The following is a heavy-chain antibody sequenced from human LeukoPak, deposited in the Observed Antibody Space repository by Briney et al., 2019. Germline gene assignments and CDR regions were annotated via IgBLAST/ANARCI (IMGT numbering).Heavy chain of an antibody. D-gene: IGHD3-22*01. CDR2: LYSDGNT. Sequence: PGGSLRLSCAASGFTVITNDMTWVRQAPGKGLEWVSVLYSDGNTKYADPVQGRFTISRDNSKNTLYLQMNSLRAEDTAVYYCAKDFGYYYDSSGYWDYWGQGTLVTVSS. V-gene: IGHV3-53*01. CDR3: AKDFGYYYDSSGYWDY. J-gene: IGHJ4*02. CDR1: GFTVITND.